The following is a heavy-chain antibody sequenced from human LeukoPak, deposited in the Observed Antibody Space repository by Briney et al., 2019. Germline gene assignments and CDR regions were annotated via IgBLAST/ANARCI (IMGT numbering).Heavy chain of an antibody. CDR2: INPTGLNT. J-gene: IGHJ4*02. D-gene: IGHD3-22*01. V-gene: IGHV1-46*01. Sequence: ASMKVSCKASGYTFTNYYLHWVRQAPGQRPEWMGMINPTGLNTDYAQKFQGRVTMTRDMSTSTVYMELSSLRSEDTAVYYCAIGGLLPLGYWGQGPLVTVSS. CDR3: AIGGLLPLGY. CDR1: GYTFTNYY.